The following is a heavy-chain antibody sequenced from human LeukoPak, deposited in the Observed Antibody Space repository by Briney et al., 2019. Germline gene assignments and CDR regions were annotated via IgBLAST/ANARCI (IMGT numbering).Heavy chain of an antibody. CDR1: GGSISSRNW. Sequence: PSETLSLTCAVSGGSISSRNWWSWVRQPPGKGLEWIGEIYHSGSTNYNPSLKSRVTISVDKSKNQFSLKLSSVTAADTAVYYCARDDGGSSWYKRGDAFDIWGQGTMVTVSS. V-gene: IGHV4-4*02. CDR2: IYHSGST. J-gene: IGHJ3*02. CDR3: ARDDGGSSWYKRGDAFDI. D-gene: IGHD6-13*01.